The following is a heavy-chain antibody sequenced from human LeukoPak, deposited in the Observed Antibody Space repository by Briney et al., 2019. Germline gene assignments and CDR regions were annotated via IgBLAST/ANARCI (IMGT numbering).Heavy chain of an antibody. CDR2: IRPYNDDT. V-gene: IGHV1-18*04. CDR1: GYTFSSYA. D-gene: IGHD4-17*01. Sequence: GASVKVSCKTSGYTFSSYAITWLRQTPGQGLEWMGWIRPYNDDTNYAQNSQARVAMTADTSTKTVYMELRSLTSDDTAVYFCAREGSYGDYLTLDYWGQGTLVTASS. CDR3: AREGSYGDYLTLDY. J-gene: IGHJ4*02.